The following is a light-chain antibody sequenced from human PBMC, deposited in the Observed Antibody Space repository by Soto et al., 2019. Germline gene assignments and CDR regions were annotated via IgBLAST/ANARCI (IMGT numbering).Light chain of an antibody. Sequence: EIVMTQSPATLSVSPGERATLSCRASQSVSNNLAWYQKKPGQAPRLHIYGASTRATGIPARFSGSGSGTEFTLTISSLHSEDFAVYYCQQYNTWWTFGQGTRVEIK. CDR1: QSVSNN. CDR2: GAS. CDR3: QQYNTWWT. V-gene: IGKV3-15*01. J-gene: IGKJ1*01.